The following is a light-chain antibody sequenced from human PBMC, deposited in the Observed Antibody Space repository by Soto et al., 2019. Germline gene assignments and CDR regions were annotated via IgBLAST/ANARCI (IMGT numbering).Light chain of an antibody. Sequence: EVVLTQSPATLSLSPGDRATLSSRASQTVNINFLAWYQQKPGQAPRLLLYGASSRATGIPDRFSGSGSETDFTLSIRSLEPEDFALYYCQHYGSGTFGQGTRVEI. V-gene: IGKV3-20*01. CDR3: QHYGSGT. CDR1: QTVNINF. J-gene: IGKJ1*01. CDR2: GAS.